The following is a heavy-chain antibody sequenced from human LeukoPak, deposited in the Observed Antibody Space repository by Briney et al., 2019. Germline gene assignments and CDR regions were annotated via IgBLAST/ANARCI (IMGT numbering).Heavy chain of an antibody. D-gene: IGHD6-19*01. V-gene: IGHV3-23*01. CDR1: GFTFSSYA. J-gene: IGHJ4*02. CDR3: AKDGSGAVATTDFDY. CDR2: ISGSGGST. Sequence: PGGSLRLPCAASGFTFSSYAMSWVRQAPGKGLEWVSAISGSGGSTYYADSVKGRFTISRDNSKNTLYLQMNSLRAEDTAVYYCAKDGSGAVATTDFDYWGQGTLVTVSS.